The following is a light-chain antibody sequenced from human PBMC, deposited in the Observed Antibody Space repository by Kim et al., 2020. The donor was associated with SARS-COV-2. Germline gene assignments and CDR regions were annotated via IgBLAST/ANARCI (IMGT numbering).Light chain of an antibody. J-gene: IGLJ2*01. CDR3: SSYTISSTLVV. CDR1: SSDVGGYNY. CDR2: DVS. V-gene: IGLV2-14*03. Sequence: SITLSCTGTSSDVGGYNYVSWYQQHPGKAPKLMIYDVSHRPSGVSNRFSGSKSGNTASLTISGLQAEDEADYYCSSYTISSTLVVFGGGTQLTVL.